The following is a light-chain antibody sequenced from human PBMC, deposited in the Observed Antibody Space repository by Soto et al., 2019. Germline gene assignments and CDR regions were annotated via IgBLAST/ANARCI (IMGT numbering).Light chain of an antibody. Sequence: EIVLTQSPATLSLSPGERATLSCRASQSVSNYLAWYQQKPGQAPRLLIYDASNRSTDIPARFSGSGSGATLSLTNISLVPEEFVVYYCQQRSNWSPLTFGGGTKVEIK. CDR2: DAS. CDR1: QSVSNY. J-gene: IGKJ4*01. CDR3: QQRSNWSPLT. V-gene: IGKV3-11*01.